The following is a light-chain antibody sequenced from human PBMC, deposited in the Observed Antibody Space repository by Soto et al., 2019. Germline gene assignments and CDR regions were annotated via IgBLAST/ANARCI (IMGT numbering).Light chain of an antibody. CDR1: QSVSSNY. CDR3: QQYGSSYPWT. Sequence: EIVFTQSPGTLSLSPGERATLSCRAIQSVSSNYLAWYQQKPGQAPRLLIYGASSRATGIPDRFSGSGSGTDFTLTIRRLEPEDFAVYYCQQYGSSYPWTFGQGTKVDIK. J-gene: IGKJ1*01. V-gene: IGKV3-20*01. CDR2: GAS.